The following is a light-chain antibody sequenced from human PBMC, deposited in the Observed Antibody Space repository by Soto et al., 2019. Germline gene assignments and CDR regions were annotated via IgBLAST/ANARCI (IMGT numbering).Light chain of an antibody. CDR2: GNN. J-gene: IGLJ1*01. Sequence: QSVLTQPPSVSGAPGQRVTISCTGSSSNIGAGYDVHWYQQLPGTALKLLIYGNNNRPSGVPDRFSGSKSGTSASLAITGLQAEDEADYYCQSYDSSLSEVFGTGTKLTVL. CDR1: SSNIGAGYD. CDR3: QSYDSSLSEV. V-gene: IGLV1-40*01.